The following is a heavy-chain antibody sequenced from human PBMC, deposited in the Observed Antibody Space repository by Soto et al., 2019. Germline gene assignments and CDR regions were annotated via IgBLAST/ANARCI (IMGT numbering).Heavy chain of an antibody. Sequence: PGGSLRLSCAASGFTFSSYEMNWVRQAPGRGLEWVSYISSSGSTIYYADSVKGRFTISRDNAKNSLYLQMNSLRAEDTAVYYCARVRRTWYFDYWGQGTLVTVSS. J-gene: IGHJ4*02. V-gene: IGHV3-48*03. CDR1: GFTFSSYE. CDR3: ARVRRTWYFDY. CDR2: ISSSGSTI.